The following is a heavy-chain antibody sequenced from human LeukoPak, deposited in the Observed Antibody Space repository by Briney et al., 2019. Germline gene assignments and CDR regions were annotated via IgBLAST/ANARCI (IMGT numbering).Heavy chain of an antibody. CDR2: IYNSGHT. J-gene: IGHJ1*01. CDR3: ARAAVTTSRYFQH. V-gene: IGHV4-59*01. CDR1: GGSISNYY. D-gene: IGHD4-17*01. Sequence: SETLSLTCTVSGGSISNYYWSWIRQPPGKGLEWIGYIYNSGHTNYNPSLKSRVTISEDTSKNQLSLMLSSVTAADTAVYYCARAAVTTSRYFQHWGQGTLVTVSS.